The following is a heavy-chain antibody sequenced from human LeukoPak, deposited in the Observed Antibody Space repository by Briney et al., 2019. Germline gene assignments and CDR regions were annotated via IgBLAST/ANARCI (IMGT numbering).Heavy chain of an antibody. CDR3: TTAFPPPGVPAAMVDY. J-gene: IGHJ4*02. Sequence: TSGGSLRLSYAASGFTFSNAWMSWVRQAPGKGLEWVGRIKSKTDGGTTDYAAPVKGRFTISRDDSKNTLYLQMNCLKTEDTAVYYCTTAFPPPGVPAAMVDYWGQGTLVTVSS. CDR2: IKSKTDGGTT. V-gene: IGHV3-15*01. D-gene: IGHD2-2*01. CDR1: GFTFSNAW.